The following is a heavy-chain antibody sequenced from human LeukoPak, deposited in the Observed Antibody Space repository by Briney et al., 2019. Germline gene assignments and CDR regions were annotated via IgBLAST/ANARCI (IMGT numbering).Heavy chain of an antibody. Sequence: ASVKVSCKASGYTFTSYDINWVRQATGQGLEWMGWMNPNSGNTGYAQKFQGRVTMTRNTSISTAYMELSSLRSEDTAVYYCASTTDFWSGYYKAKRYYFDYWGQGTLVTVSS. J-gene: IGHJ4*02. CDR2: MNPNSGNT. V-gene: IGHV1-8*01. CDR3: ASTTDFWSGYYKAKRYYFDY. D-gene: IGHD3-3*01. CDR1: GYTFTSYD.